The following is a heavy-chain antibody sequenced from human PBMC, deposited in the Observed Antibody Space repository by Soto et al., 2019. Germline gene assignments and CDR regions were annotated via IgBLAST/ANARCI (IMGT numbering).Heavy chain of an antibody. V-gene: IGHV6-1*01. CDR2: TYYRSKWYN. CDR3: AAVNYYDSSAPGNWFDP. D-gene: IGHD3-22*01. Sequence: SETLSLTCAISGDSVSSNSAAWNWIRQSPSRGLEWLGRTYYRSKWYNDYAVSVKSRITINPDTSKNQFSLQLNSVTPEDTAVYYCAAVNYYDSSAPGNWFDPWGQGTLVTVSS. J-gene: IGHJ5*02. CDR1: GDSVSSNSAA.